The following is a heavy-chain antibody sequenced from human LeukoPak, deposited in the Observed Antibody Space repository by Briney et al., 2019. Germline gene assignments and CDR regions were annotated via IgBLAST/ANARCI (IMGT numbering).Heavy chain of an antibody. CDR1: GFTFSIYA. CDR2: ITGSDGNT. D-gene: IGHD3-9*01. J-gene: IGHJ4*02. CDR3: AQWGDFDVLTGYYVPDF. V-gene: IGHV3-23*01. Sequence: GGSLRLSCAASGFTFSIYAMSWVRQAPGKGLEWVSAITGSDGNTYYADPVKGRFTISRDNSKNTLYLQMNSLRAEDTAVYYCAQWGDFDVLTGYYVPDFWGQGTLVTVSS.